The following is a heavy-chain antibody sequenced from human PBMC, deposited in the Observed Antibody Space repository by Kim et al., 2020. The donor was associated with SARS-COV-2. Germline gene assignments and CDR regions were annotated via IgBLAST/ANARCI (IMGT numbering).Heavy chain of an antibody. J-gene: IGHJ4*02. V-gene: IGHV5-10-1*01. D-gene: IGHD5-12*01. CDR2: DSST. Sequence: DSSTTYSPSFQGHVTISADKSISTAYLQWSSLKASDTAMYYCARGYTRDYWGQGTLVTVSS. CDR3: ARGYTRDY.